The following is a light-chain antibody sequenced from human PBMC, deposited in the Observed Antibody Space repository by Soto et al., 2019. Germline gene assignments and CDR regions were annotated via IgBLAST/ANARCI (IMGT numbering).Light chain of an antibody. CDR2: NNN. CDR1: SSNIGTNA. Sequence: QSVLTQPPSASGTPGQRVTISCSGGSSNIGTNAVNWYQQLPVTAPKLLIYNNNQRPSGVPDRFSGSKSGTSASLAISVLQSEAEADYDCAAWDDSLNGDVFATGTKLTVL. V-gene: IGLV1-44*01. CDR3: AAWDDSLNGDV. J-gene: IGLJ1*01.